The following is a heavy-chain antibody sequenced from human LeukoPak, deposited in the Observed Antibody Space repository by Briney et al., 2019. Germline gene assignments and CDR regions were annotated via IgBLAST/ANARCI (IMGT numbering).Heavy chain of an antibody. CDR1: GGSISSSSYY. D-gene: IGHD4-23*01. Sequence: SETLSLTCDVSGGSISSSSYYWGWIRQPPGKGLDWIGSIYYSGSTYYNPSLKSRVTISVDTSKNQFSLKLSSVTAADTAVYYCARHLYGGNHKYYYYYYMDVWGKGTTVTVSS. CDR2: IYYSGST. J-gene: IGHJ6*03. CDR3: ARHLYGGNHKYYYYYYMDV. V-gene: IGHV4-39*01.